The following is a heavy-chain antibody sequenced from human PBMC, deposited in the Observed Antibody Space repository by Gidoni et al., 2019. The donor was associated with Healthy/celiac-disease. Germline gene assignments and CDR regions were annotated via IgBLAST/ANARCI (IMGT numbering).Heavy chain of an antibody. V-gene: IGHV3-9*01. D-gene: IGHD6-13*01. CDR2: IFWNRGSI. CDR3: AKADSSSWSLRDGYLARQGD. CDR1: GFTVDHHT. Sequence: EVRLVETGGGWVQLGRSLSLSCAASGFTVDHHTLHWARQAPGKGLGWVSVIFWNRGSIGYACSVKGRFTIARDNAKNSLYLQMNSRRAEDPASYYCAKADSSSWSLRDGYLARQGDWGQGTLVTVSS. J-gene: IGHJ4*02.